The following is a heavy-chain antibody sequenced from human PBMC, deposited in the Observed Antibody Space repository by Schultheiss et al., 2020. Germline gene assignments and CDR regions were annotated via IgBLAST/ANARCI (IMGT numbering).Heavy chain of an antibody. V-gene: IGHV3-33*01. CDR3: TTRGSTRGIRNFDY. D-gene: IGHD3-16*01. Sequence: GGSLRLSCAASGFTFSSYGMHWVRQAPGKGLEWVAVIWYDGSNKYYADSVKGRFTISRDNSKNTLYLQMNSLRAEDTAVYYCTTRGSTRGIRNFDYWGQGTLVTVYS. J-gene: IGHJ4*02. CDR1: GFTFSSYG. CDR2: IWYDGSNK.